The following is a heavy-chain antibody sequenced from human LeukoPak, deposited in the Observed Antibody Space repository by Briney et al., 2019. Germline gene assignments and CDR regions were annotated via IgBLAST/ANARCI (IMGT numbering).Heavy chain of an antibody. D-gene: IGHD6-13*01. CDR3: ARHIASAGTAGFDF. CDR1: GGSISSYY. V-gene: IGHV4-4*07. CDR2: IYSTGST. Sequence: SETLSLTCTVSGGSISSYYWSWIRQPAGKGLEWIGRIYSTGSTNYNPSLKSRVTMSVDTSKNQFSLRLGSVTAADTAVYYCARHIASAGTAGFDFWGQGALVTVSS. J-gene: IGHJ4*02.